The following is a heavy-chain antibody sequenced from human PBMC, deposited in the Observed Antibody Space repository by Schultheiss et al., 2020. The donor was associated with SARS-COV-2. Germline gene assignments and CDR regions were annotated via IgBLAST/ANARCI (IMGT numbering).Heavy chain of an antibody. D-gene: IGHD3-3*01. Sequence: SETLSLTCAVYGGSFSGYYWSWIRQPPGKGLEWIGEIYHSGGTNYNPSLKSRVTISVDKSKNQFSLKLSSVTAADTAVYYCARGNLNDFWSGYPPGSFDYWGQGTLVTVSS. V-gene: IGHV4-34*01. CDR1: GGSFSGYY. CDR3: ARGNLNDFWSGYPPGSFDY. CDR2: IYHSGGT. J-gene: IGHJ4*02.